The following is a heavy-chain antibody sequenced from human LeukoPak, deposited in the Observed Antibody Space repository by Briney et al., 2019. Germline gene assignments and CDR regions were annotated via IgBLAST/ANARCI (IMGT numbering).Heavy chain of an antibody. J-gene: IGHJ6*03. Sequence: GGSLRLSCAASGFTFSTYGMHWVRQAPGKGLEWGAVILVDGSNTYYADSVKGRFTISRDNSKNTLYLQMNSLRAEDTAVCYCAKGGGYCSGGSCSRNYYYYYMDVWGKGSTLTVSS. CDR3: AKGGGYCSGGSCSRNYYYYYMDV. V-gene: IGHV3-33*06. D-gene: IGHD2-15*01. CDR2: ILVDGSNT. CDR1: GFTFSTYG.